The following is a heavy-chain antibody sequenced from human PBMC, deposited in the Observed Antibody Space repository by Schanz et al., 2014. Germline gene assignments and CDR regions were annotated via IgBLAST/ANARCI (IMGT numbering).Heavy chain of an antibody. CDR2: INSDGRST. J-gene: IGHJ4*02. D-gene: IGHD3-3*01. CDR3: ARPIYDLWSGSFDY. V-gene: IGHV3-74*01. Sequence: EVQLVESGGGLVQPGGSLRLSCAASGFTFNDYWMHWVRQAPGKGLVWVSRINSDGRSTNYADSVKGRFTISRDNSKNTLYLQMNSLRAEDTAVYYCARPIYDLWSGSFDYWGQGTLVTVSS. CDR1: GFTFNDYW.